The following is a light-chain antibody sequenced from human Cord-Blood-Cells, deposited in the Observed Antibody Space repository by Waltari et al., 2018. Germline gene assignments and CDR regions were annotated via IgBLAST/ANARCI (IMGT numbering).Light chain of an antibody. V-gene: IGKV3-20*01. CDR2: GAS. Sequence: EIVLMQSPGTLSLSPGDSAHLPCRASQSVSSSYLAWYQQKPGQAPRLLIYGASSRATGIPDRFSGSGSGTDFTLTISRLEPEDFAVYYCQQYGSSLITFGQGTRLEIK. J-gene: IGKJ5*01. CDR1: QSVSSSY. CDR3: QQYGSSLIT.